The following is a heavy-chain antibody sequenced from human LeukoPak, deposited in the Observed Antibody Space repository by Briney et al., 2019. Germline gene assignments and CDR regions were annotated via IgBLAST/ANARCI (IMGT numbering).Heavy chain of an antibody. CDR2: IYYSGST. CDR1: GGSIRNYY. CDR3: ARVYYSSSYDYWYFDL. V-gene: IGHV4-59*01. Sequence: IPSETLSLTCTVSGGSIRNYYWSWIRQPPGKGLEWIGYIYYSGSTNYNPSLKSRVTISVDTSKNQFSLKLSSVTAADTAVYYCARVYYSSSYDYWYFDLWGRGTLVAVSS. D-gene: IGHD6-13*01. J-gene: IGHJ2*01.